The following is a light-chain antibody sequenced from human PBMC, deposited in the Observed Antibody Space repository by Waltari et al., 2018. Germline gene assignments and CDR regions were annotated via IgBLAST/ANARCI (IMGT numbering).Light chain of an antibody. CDR2: KAS. J-gene: IGKJ2*01. V-gene: IGKV1-5*03. Sequence: DIQMTQSPSTLSASVGDTVTITCRASRSISRWLAWFQQKPGKAPKLLIYKASTLESGVPSRFSGSGSVSEFNITISSLQPDDLATYYCQQYNSYSEYTFGQGTKLEMK. CDR1: RSISRW. CDR3: QQYNSYSEYT.